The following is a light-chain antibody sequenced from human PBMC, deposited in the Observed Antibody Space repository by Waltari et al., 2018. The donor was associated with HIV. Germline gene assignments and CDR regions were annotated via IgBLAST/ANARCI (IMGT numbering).Light chain of an antibody. CDR3: HQYSNYLGS. CDR2: SGT. V-gene: IGKV1-5*03. Sequence: DIHMTQSPPTLTASIGERVNITCRASQTVGDWLAWYQQKPGEAPTLLIYSGTTVENGVPSRFSGSASGTDFTLAIDSLHPDDFATYYCHQYSNYLGSFGQGTRVQLK. J-gene: IGKJ1*01. CDR1: QTVGDW.